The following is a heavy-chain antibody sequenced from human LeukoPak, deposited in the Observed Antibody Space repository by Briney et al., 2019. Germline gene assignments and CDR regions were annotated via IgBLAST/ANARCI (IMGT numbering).Heavy chain of an antibody. D-gene: IGHD1-26*01. CDR3: ARVKVGATTEYFQH. CDR2: IYYSGST. J-gene: IGHJ1*01. CDR1: GGSISSYY. Sequence: SETLSLTCTVSGGSISSYYWSWIRQPPGKGLEWIEYIYYSGSTNYNPSLKSRVTISVDTSKNQFSLKLSSVTAADTAVYYCARVKVGATTEYFQHWGQGTLVTVPS. V-gene: IGHV4-59*01.